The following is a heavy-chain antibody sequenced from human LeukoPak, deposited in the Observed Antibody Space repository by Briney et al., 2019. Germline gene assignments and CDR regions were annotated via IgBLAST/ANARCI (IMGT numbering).Heavy chain of an antibody. Sequence: GGSLSLSCAASGFTFSDHYMDWVRQAPGKGLEWVGRSRNKANSYTTEYAASVKGRFTISRDDSKKSLYLQMNSLKTEDTAVYHCARGTNGMDVWGLGTTVTVSS. V-gene: IGHV3-72*01. D-gene: IGHD3-10*01. CDR2: SRNKANSYTT. CDR1: GFTFSDHY. J-gene: IGHJ6*02. CDR3: ARGTNGMDV.